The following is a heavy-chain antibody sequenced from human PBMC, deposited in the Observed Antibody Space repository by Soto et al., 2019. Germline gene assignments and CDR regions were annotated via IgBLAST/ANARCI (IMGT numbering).Heavy chain of an antibody. Sequence: QLQLQESGPGLVKPSETLSLTCTVSGGSISSSTYYWGWIRQPPGKGLEWIGSMYYSGSTYYNPSLKSRDTMSVVTSNKQFSLKLSSVTAADTAVYYCARRVTWAFDVWGRGTMVTVSS. CDR1: GGSISSSTYY. V-gene: IGHV4-39*01. CDR3: ARRVTWAFDV. CDR2: MYYSGST. J-gene: IGHJ3*01.